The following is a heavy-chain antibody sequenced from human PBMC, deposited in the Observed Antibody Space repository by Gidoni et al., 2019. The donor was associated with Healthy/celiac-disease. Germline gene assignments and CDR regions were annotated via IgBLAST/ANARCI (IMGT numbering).Heavy chain of an antibody. CDR1: GFTFDAYA. CDR2: ISWNSGSI. J-gene: IGHJ4*02. CDR3: AKAGGITIFGVVERSFDY. D-gene: IGHD3-3*01. Sequence: EVQLVESGGGLVQHGRYLRLSCAASGFTFDAYAMHWVRQAPGKGLEWVSGISWNSGSIGYADSVKGRFTISRDNAKNSLYLQMNSLRAEDTALYYCAKAGGITIFGVVERSFDYWGQGTLVTVSS. V-gene: IGHV3-9*01.